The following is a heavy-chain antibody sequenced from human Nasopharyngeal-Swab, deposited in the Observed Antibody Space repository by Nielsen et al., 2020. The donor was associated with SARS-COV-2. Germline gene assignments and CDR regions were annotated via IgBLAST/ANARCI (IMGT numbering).Heavy chain of an antibody. CDR1: GCTFTSYD. Sequence: ASVKVSCKASGCTFTSYDINWVRQATGQGLEWMGWMNPNSGNTGYAQKFQGRVTMTRNTSISTAYMELSSLRSEDTAVYYCARDTKDVYCSGGSCYSEGFDYWGQGTLVTVSS. V-gene: IGHV1-8*01. J-gene: IGHJ4*02. D-gene: IGHD2-15*01. CDR2: MNPNSGNT. CDR3: ARDTKDVYCSGGSCYSEGFDY.